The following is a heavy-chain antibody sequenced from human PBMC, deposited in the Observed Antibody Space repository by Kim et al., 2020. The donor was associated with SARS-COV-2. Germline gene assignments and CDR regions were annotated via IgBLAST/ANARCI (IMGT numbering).Heavy chain of an antibody. V-gene: IGHV3-30*03. J-gene: IGHJ6*02. CDR2: ISYDGSNK. D-gene: IGHD1-1*01. Sequence: GGSLRLSCAASGFTFSSYGMHWVRQAPGKGLEWVAVISYDGSNKYYADSVKGRFTISRDNSKNTLYLQMNSLRAEDTAVYYCAGRATTGTTYGMDVWGQG. CDR1: GFTFSSYG. CDR3: AGRATTGTTYGMDV.